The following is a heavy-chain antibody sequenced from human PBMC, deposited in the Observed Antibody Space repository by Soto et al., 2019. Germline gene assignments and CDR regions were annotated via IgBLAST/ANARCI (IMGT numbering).Heavy chain of an antibody. D-gene: IGHD2-8*01. CDR3: ATAWGKDIVLMVYAFDI. Sequence: GASVKASCKVSGYTLTELSMHWVRQAPGKGLEWMGGFDPEDGETIYAQKFQGRVTMTEDTSTDTAYMELSSLRSEDTAVYYCATAWGKDIVLMVYAFDIWGQGTMVTVSS. V-gene: IGHV1-24*01. J-gene: IGHJ3*02. CDR2: FDPEDGET. CDR1: GYTLTELS.